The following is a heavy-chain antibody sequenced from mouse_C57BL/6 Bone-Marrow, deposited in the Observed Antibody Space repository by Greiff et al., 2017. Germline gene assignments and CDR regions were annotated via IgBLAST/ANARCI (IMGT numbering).Heavy chain of an antibody. D-gene: IGHD1-3*01. Sequence: EVKVEASGGDLVKPGGSLKLSCAASGFTFSSYGMSWVRQTPDKRLEWVATISSGGSYTYYPDSVKGRFTISRDNAKNTLYLQMSSLKSEDTAMYYCARHNYVFDYWGQGTTLTVSS. CDR2: ISSGGSYT. CDR1: GFTFSSYG. J-gene: IGHJ2*01. V-gene: IGHV5-6*02. CDR3: ARHNYVFDY.